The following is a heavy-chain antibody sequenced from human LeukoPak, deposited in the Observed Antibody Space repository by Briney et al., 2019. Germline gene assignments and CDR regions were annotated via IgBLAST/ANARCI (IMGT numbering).Heavy chain of an antibody. CDR2: ISGSGGST. J-gene: IGHJ4*02. D-gene: IGHD2-15*01. CDR1: GFTFSSYA. Sequence: PGGSLRLPCAASGFTFSSYAMSWVRQAPGKGLEWVSAISGSGGSTYYADSVKGRFTISRDNSKNTLYLQMNSLRAEDTAVYYCAKDLVVPYYFDYWGQGTLVTVSS. V-gene: IGHV3-23*01. CDR3: AKDLVVPYYFDY.